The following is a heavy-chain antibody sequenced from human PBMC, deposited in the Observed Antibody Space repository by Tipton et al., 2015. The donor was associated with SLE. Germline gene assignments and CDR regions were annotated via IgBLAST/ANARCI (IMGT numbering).Heavy chain of an antibody. J-gene: IGHJ6*04. D-gene: IGHD4-17*01. CDR3: ARDGRGDYPKGVMDV. V-gene: IGHV3-21*01. CDR2: ISSTSSYT. CDR1: GFTLSVYS. Sequence: VQLVQSGGGLVKPGGSLRLSCVAPGFTLSVYSMNWVRQAPGKGLEWVSFISSTSSYTFYADSVKGRFTISRDNAKNSLFLQMNSLRAEDTAVYYCARDGRGDYPKGVMDVWGKGTTVTVSS.